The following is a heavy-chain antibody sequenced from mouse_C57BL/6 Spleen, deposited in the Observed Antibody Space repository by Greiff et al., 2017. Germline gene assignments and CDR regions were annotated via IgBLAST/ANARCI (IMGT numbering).Heavy chain of an antibody. CDR1: GFTFSSYA. V-gene: IGHV5-4*01. CDR3: ARECATGYSMDY. CDR2: FSHSGSYT. J-gene: IGHJ4*01. D-gene: IGHD1-1*01. Sequence: EVQRVESGGGLVKPGGSLKLSCAASGFTFSSYAMSWVRQTPEKRLEWVATFSHSGSYTYYPENVKGRFTISRDNSTNNLYLQMSHLKSEDTAMYYCARECATGYSMDYWGQGTSVTVSS.